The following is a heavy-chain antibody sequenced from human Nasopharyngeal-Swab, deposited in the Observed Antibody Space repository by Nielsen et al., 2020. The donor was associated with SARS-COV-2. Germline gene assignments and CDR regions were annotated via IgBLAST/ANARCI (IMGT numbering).Heavy chain of an antibody. CDR3: ARENHGVFDN. CDR1: GFTFSPFW. J-gene: IGHJ4*02. CDR2: IQTDGTEQ. Sequence: GGSLRLSCAASGFTFSPFWMTWVRQAPGKGLEWVATIQTDGTEQYSVDSVKGRFTISRDNGKNSLYLQMNSLRVEDTAGYYCARENHGVFDNWGQGTLVTVSS. V-gene: IGHV3-7*01.